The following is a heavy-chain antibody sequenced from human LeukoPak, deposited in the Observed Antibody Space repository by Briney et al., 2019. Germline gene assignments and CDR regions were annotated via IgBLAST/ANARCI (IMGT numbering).Heavy chain of an antibody. D-gene: IGHD2-2*02. V-gene: IGHV1-69*04. CDR3: ARDAPLYCSRTSCYTFDY. CDR2: IIPILGIA. Sequence: SVKVSCKASGGTFSSYTISWVRQAPGQGLEWMGRIIPILGIANYAQKFQGRVTITADKSTSTAYMELSSLRSEDTAVYYCARDAPLYCSRTSCYTFDYWGQGTLVTVSS. J-gene: IGHJ4*02. CDR1: GGTFSSYT.